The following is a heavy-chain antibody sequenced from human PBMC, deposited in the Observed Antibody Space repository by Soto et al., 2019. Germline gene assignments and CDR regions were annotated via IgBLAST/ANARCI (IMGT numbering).Heavy chain of an antibody. V-gene: IGHV3-11*01. CDR3: ARVGYCRSTSGYRAIYYYYYYMDV. J-gene: IGHJ6*03. Sequence: QVQLVESGGGLVKPGGSLRLSCAASGFTFSDYYMSWIRQAPGKGLEWVSYISSRGSTIYYADSVKGRFTISRDNAKNALDLQRTSLRAEDTAVDYCARVGYCRSTSGYRAIYYYYYYMDVWGKGTTVTVSS. CDR1: GFTFSDYY. D-gene: IGHD2-2*01. CDR2: ISSRGSTI.